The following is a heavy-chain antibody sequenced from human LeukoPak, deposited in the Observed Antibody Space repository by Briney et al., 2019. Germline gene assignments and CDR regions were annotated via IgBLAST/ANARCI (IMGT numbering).Heavy chain of an antibody. D-gene: IGHD6-13*01. Sequence: PGGSLRLSCVASGFTFSSYSFNWVRQAPGKGLEWVSYISVGGRIMSYADSVRGRFTISRDDAKNSIYLQMNSLRDEDTAVYYCAKTRPLDSSSWSHGDYWGQGTLVTVSS. V-gene: IGHV3-48*02. CDR2: ISVGGRIM. CDR1: GFTFSSYS. CDR3: AKTRPLDSSSWSHGDY. J-gene: IGHJ4*02.